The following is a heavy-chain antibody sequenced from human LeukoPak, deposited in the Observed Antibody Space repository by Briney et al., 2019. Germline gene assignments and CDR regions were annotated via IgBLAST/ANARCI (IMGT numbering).Heavy chain of an antibody. CDR3: ARPSYGDYAFDI. CDR2: INPNSGGT. V-gene: IGHV1-2*02. J-gene: IGHJ3*02. D-gene: IGHD4-17*01. CDR1: GYTFTGYY. Sequence: ASVKVSCKASGYTFTGYYMHWVRQAPGQGLEWMGWINPNSGGTNYAQKFQGRVTMTRDTSISTAYMELCRLRSDDTAVYYCARPSYGDYAFDIWGQGTMVTVSS.